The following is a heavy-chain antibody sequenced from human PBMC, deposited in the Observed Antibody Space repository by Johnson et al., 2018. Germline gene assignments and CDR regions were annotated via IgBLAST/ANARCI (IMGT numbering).Heavy chain of an antibody. CDR2: VYYSGST. V-gene: IGHV4-59*01. CDR1: GASISTYY. CDR3: ATMKHSYGYGTACDL. Sequence: QVQLQESGPGLVKPSETLSLTCSVSGASISTYYWSWIRQPPGKGLEWIGYVYYSGSTSYNPSLKSRSTISLDRSNNQFSLKLSSVTAADTAVYYCATMKHSYGYGTACDLWGQGTTVTVS. J-gene: IGHJ3*01. D-gene: IGHD5-18*01.